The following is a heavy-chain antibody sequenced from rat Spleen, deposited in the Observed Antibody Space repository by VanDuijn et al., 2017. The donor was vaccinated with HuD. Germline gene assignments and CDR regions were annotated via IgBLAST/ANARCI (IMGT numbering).Heavy chain of an antibody. Sequence: EVQLVESGGGLVQPGRSLKLSCAASGFTFSNYYMAWVRPAPTKGLEWVAYISTGGGSTYYRDSVKGRFTISRDNAKSTLYLQMDSLRSEDTATYYCTTVDYGGYYFDYWGQGVMVTVSS. J-gene: IGHJ2*01. CDR3: TTVDYGGYYFDY. CDR2: ISTGGGST. D-gene: IGHD1-11*01. V-gene: IGHV5-27*01. CDR1: GFTFSNYY.